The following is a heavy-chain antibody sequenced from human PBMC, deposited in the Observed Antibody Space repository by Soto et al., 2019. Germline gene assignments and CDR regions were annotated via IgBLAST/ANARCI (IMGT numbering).Heavy chain of an antibody. Sequence: ASVKVSCKASGYTFTSYDINWVRQATGLGLEWMGWMNPNSGNTGYAQNFQGRVTMTRDTSINTAYMELSSLRSEDTAVYYCTRDDVHCSGGSCYGVPMDLWGKGTTVTVSS. CDR3: TRDDVHCSGGSCYGVPMDL. D-gene: IGHD2-15*01. V-gene: IGHV1-8*01. J-gene: IGHJ6*03. CDR2: MNPNSGNT. CDR1: GYTFTSYD.